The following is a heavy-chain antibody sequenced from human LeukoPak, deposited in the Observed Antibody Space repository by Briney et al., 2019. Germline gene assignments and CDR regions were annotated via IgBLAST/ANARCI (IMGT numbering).Heavy chain of an antibody. V-gene: IGHV4-61*02. CDR1: GGSVSSGSYY. D-gene: IGHD4-23*01. J-gene: IGHJ4*02. Sequence: PSETLSLTCTVSGGSVSSGSYYWSRIRQPAGKGLEWIGRIYTSGSTNYNPSLKSRVTISVDTSKNQFSLKLSSVTAADTAVYYCASSTMVVTPLSDHIDYWGQGTLVTVSS. CDR2: IYTSGST. CDR3: ASSTMVVTPLSDHIDY.